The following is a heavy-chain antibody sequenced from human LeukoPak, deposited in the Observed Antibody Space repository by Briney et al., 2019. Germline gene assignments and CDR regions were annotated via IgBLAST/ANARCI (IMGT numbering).Heavy chain of an antibody. Sequence: PGGSLRLSCAASGFTFSSYSMNWVRQAPGKGLEWVSYISSSSSTIYYADSVKGRFTISRDNAKNSLYLQMNSLRAEDTAVYYCARDYGDYVPLYYMDVWGKGTTVTVSS. CDR1: GFTFSSYS. D-gene: IGHD4-17*01. CDR3: ARDYGDYVPLYYMDV. V-gene: IGHV3-48*01. CDR2: ISSSSSTI. J-gene: IGHJ6*03.